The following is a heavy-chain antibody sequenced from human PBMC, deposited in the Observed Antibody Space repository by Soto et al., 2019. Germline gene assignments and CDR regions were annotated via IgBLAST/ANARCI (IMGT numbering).Heavy chain of an antibody. Sequence: TLSLTCTVSCGSISSYYWSWIRQPPGKGLEWIGYIYYSGSTNYNPSLKSRVTISVDTSKNQFSLKLSSVTAADTAVYYCARVYAYYFDYWGQGTLVTVS. CDR1: CGSISSYY. D-gene: IGHD2-8*01. V-gene: IGHV4-59*01. CDR2: IYYSGST. CDR3: ARVYAYYFDY. J-gene: IGHJ4*02.